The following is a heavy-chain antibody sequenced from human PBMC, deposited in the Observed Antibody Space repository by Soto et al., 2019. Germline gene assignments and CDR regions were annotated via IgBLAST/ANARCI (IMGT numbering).Heavy chain of an antibody. CDR1: GGSFSGYY. J-gene: IGHJ6*02. CDR3: ARGKATTAYYYYYGMDV. D-gene: IGHD1-1*01. CDR2: INHSGST. Sequence: QVQLQQWGAGLLKPSETLSLTCAVYGGSFSGYYWSWIRQPPGKGLEWIGEINHSGSTNYNPSLKSRVTISVATSNTQFSLKLSSVTAADTAVYYCARGKATTAYYYYYGMDVWGQGTTGTVSS. V-gene: IGHV4-34*01.